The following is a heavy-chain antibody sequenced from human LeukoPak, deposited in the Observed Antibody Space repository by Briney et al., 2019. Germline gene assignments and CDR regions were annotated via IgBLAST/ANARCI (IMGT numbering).Heavy chain of an antibody. CDR2: INHSGST. V-gene: IGHV4-34*01. CDR3: ARNARRWYTPFDY. CDR1: GGSFSGYY. D-gene: IGHD4-23*01. J-gene: IGHJ4*02. Sequence: PSETLSLTCAVYGGSFSGYYWSWIRQPPGKGLEWIGEINHSGSTNYNPSLKSRVTISVDMSKNQFSLKLSSVTAADTAVYYCARNARRWYTPFDYWGQGTLVTVSS.